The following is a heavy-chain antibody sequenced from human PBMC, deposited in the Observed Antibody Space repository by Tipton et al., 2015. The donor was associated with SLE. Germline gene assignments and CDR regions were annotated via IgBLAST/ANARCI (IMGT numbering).Heavy chain of an antibody. CDR3: ARERGSIVVVPAVGNAFDI. V-gene: IGHV4-4*02. CDR1: GGSISSSNW. D-gene: IGHD2-2*01. Sequence: TLSLTCAVSGGSISSSNWWSWVRQPPGKWLEWIGEIYHSGSTNYNPSLKSRVTISVDTSKNQFSLKLSSVTAADTAVYYCARERGSIVVVPAVGNAFDIWGQGTMVTVSS. J-gene: IGHJ3*02. CDR2: IYHSGST.